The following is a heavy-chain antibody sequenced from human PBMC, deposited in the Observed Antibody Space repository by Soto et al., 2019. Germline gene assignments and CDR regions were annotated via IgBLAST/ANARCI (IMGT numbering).Heavy chain of an antibody. CDR2: IIPIFGTA. D-gene: IGHD4-17*01. J-gene: IGHJ2*01. Sequence: QVQLVQSGAEVKKPGSSVKVSCKASGGTFSSYAINWVRQAPGQGLEWMGGIIPIFGTANYAQKFQGRVTITANKPTNTSYMALRSLRSEDTAVDYCASAPPPTVTMYSRYFDLWGRGTLVTVSS. V-gene: IGHV1-69*14. CDR1: GGTFSSYA. CDR3: ASAPPPTVTMYSRYFDL.